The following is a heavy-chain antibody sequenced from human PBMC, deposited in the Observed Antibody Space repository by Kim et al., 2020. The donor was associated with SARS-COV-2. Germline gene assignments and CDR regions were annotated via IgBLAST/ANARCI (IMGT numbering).Heavy chain of an antibody. CDR3: ARALNDYEGNWFDP. Sequence: GGSMRLSCAASGFTFSSYSMNWVRQAPGKGLEWVSSISSSSSYIYYADSVKGRFTISRDNAKNSLYLQMNSLRAEDTAVYYCARALNDYEGNWFDPWGQGTLVTVSS. J-gene: IGHJ5*02. D-gene: IGHD4-17*01. V-gene: IGHV3-21*01. CDR1: GFTFSSYS. CDR2: ISSSSSYI.